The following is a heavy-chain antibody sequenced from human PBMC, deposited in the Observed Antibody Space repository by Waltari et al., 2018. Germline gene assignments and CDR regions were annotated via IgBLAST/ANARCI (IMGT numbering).Heavy chain of an antibody. J-gene: IGHJ4*02. V-gene: IGHV5-51*01. CDR2: IFPGDSDT. CDR1: GYSFASYW. Sequence: DVQLVQSGAEVEKHGESLKISCKGSGYSFASYWIGWGRQMPGKGLEWMGVIFPGDSDTRYSPSFQGQVTISADKSISTAYLQWSSLKASDTAMYYCARRYDNSGYFTIWGQGTLVTVSS. D-gene: IGHD3-22*01. CDR3: ARRYDNSGYFTI.